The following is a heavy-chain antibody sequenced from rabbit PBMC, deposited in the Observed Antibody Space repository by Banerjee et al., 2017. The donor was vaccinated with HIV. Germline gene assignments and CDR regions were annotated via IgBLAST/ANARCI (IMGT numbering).Heavy chain of an antibody. V-gene: IGHV1S45*01. CDR2: IYAGSSGST. CDR3: ARAPYAGYAGYGYATYFNL. J-gene: IGHJ4*01. CDR1: GLDFSSSYW. D-gene: IGHD6-1*01. Sequence: QEQLEESGGDLVKPEGSLTLTCKASGLDFSSSYWICWVRQAPGKGLEWIACIYAGSSGSTYYASWAKGRFTISKTSSTTVTLQMTSLTAADTATYFCARAPYAGYAGYGYATYFNLWGQGTLVTVS.